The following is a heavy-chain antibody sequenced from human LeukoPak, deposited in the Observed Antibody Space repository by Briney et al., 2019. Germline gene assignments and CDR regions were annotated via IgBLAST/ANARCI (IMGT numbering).Heavy chain of an antibody. CDR2: IIPILGIA. Sequence: GASVKVSCKASGGTFSSYAISWVRQAPGQGLEWMGRIIPILGIANYAQKFQGRVTITADKSTSTAYMELSSLRSEDTAVYYCARDFNCSSTSCYSRGMDVWGQGTTVTVSS. CDR1: GGTFSSYA. D-gene: IGHD2-2*02. CDR3: ARDFNCSSTSCYSRGMDV. V-gene: IGHV1-69*04. J-gene: IGHJ6*02.